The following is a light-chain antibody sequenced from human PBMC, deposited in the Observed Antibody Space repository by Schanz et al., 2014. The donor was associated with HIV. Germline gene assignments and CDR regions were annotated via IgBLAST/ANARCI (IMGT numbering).Light chain of an antibody. Sequence: DIQMTQSPSTLSASVGDRVTITCRASQSISSWLAWYQQKPGNAPKLLIYKASTLESGVPSRFSGSGSGTEFTLTISSLQPDDFATYFCQQSYLTPRTFGQGTKVEIK. CDR2: KAS. CDR1: QSISSW. V-gene: IGKV1-5*03. J-gene: IGKJ1*01. CDR3: QQSYLTPRT.